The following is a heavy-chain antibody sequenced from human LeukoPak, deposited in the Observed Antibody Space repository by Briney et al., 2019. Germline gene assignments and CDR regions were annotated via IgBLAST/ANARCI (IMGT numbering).Heavy chain of an antibody. CDR2: IYPGDSDT. J-gene: IGHJ4*02. V-gene: IGHV5-51*01. CDR1: GYSFTSYW. D-gene: IGHD1-26*01. CDR3: ARGKGIVGATGLFDY. Sequence: GESLKISCKGSGYSFTSYWIGWVRQMPGKGLEWMGIIYPGDSDTRYSPSFQGQVTISADKSISTAYLQWSSLKASDTAMYYCARGKGIVGATGLFDYWGQGTLVTVSS.